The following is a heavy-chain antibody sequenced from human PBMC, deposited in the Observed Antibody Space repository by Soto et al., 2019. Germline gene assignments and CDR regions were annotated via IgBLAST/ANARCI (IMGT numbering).Heavy chain of an antibody. Sequence: SEPLCLTSPGSGGSISEGADSWRWTRQPPGKVPGWIGNIYHSGSTYYNPSLKSRVTISLDRSKNQFSLRMSSVTAADTAVYYCARGGGCTNGVCFHYYYAMDVWGQGTTVNVSS. J-gene: IGHJ6*02. CDR3: ARGGGCTNGVCFHYYYAMDV. D-gene: IGHD2-8*01. CDR2: IYHSGST. V-gene: IGHV4-30-2*01. CDR1: GGSISEGADS.